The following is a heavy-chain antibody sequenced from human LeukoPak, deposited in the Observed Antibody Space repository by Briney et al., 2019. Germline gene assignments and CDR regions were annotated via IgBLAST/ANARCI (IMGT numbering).Heavy chain of an antibody. CDR3: AREGRRDGYNLPFDY. D-gene: IGHD5-24*01. CDR1: GGTFSSYA. CDR2: IIPIFGTA. V-gene: IGHV1-69*13. Sequence: SVKVSCKASGGTFSSYAISWVRQAPGQGLEWMGGIIPIFGTANYAQKFQGRVTNTADESTSTVYMERSRLRSEDTAVYYCAREGRRDGYNLPFDYWGQGTLVTVSS. J-gene: IGHJ4*02.